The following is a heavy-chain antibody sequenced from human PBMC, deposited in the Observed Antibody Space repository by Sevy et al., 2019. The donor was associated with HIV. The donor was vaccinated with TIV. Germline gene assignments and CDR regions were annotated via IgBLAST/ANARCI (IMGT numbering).Heavy chain of an antibody. D-gene: IGHD4-17*01. CDR1: GFTLSSYA. CDR3: ARDQHDYGGNVRTGWFDP. J-gene: IGHJ5*02. CDR2: ISYDGSNK. Sequence: GGSLRLSCAASGFTLSSYAMHWVRQAPGKGLEWVAVISYDGSNKYYADSVKGRFTISRDNSKKTLYLQMNSLSAEDTAVYDWARDQHDYGGNVRTGWFDPWGQGTLVTVSS. V-gene: IGHV3-30-3*01.